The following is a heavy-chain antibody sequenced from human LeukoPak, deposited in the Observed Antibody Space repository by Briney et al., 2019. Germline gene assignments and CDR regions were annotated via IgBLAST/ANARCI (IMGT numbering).Heavy chain of an antibody. V-gene: IGHV3-30*18. Sequence: AGGSLRLSCAASGFTFSSYGMHWVRQAPGKGLEWVAVISYDGSNKYYVDSVKGRFTISRDNSKNTLYLQMNSLRAEDTAVYYCAKTINRIMEADYWGQGTLVTVSS. D-gene: IGHD3-16*01. CDR1: GFTFSSYG. CDR3: AKTINRIMEADY. J-gene: IGHJ4*02. CDR2: ISYDGSNK.